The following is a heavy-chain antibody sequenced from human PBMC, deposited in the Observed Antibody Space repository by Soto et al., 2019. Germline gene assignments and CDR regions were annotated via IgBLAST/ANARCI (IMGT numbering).Heavy chain of an antibody. CDR3: ARGATVTTFAAAFEI. CDR2: IYSGGST. Sequence: GGSLRLSCAASGFTVSSNYMSWVRQAPGKGLEWVSVIYSGGSTYYADSVKGRFTISRDNSKNTLYLQMNSLRAEDTAVYYCARGATVTTFAAAFEIWGQGTMVTVSS. V-gene: IGHV3-66*01. CDR1: GFTVSSNY. J-gene: IGHJ3*02. D-gene: IGHD4-17*01.